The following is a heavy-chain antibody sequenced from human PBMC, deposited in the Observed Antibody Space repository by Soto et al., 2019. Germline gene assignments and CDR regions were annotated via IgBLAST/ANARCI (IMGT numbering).Heavy chain of an antibody. V-gene: IGHV1-69*04. Sequence: EASVKVSCTASGCTFSSYTISWVRQAPGQGLEWMGRIIPILGIANYAQKFQGRVTITADKSTSTAYMELSSLRSEDTAVHYCARDQAQRCSGGSCYSWGQGTLVTVSS. CDR3: ARDQAQRCSGGSCYS. CDR1: GCTFSSYT. J-gene: IGHJ4*02. CDR2: IIPILGIA. D-gene: IGHD2-15*01.